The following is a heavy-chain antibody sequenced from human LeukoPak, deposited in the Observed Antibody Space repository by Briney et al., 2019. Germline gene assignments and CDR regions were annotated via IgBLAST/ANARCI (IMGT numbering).Heavy chain of an antibody. V-gene: IGHV3-21*04. CDR2: ISSSSSYI. J-gene: IGHJ6*02. D-gene: IGHD3-10*01. Sequence: PGGSLRLSCAASGFTFSSYSMNWVRQAPGKGLEWVSSISSSSSYIYYADSVKGRFTISRDNAKNSLYLQMNSLRAEDTAVYYCAKDISMVRGVLWDHYYYYGMDVWGQGTTVTVSS. CDR1: GFTFSSYS. CDR3: AKDISMVRGVLWDHYYYYGMDV.